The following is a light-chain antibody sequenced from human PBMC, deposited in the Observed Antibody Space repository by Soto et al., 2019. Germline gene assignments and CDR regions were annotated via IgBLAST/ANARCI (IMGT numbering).Light chain of an antibody. V-gene: IGLV2-14*03. CDR3: TSFTSSNTWV. Sequence: QSVLTQPASVSGSPGQSITISCTGTSSDVGGYNYVSWFQQHPGKAPKLKIYEVSNRPSGVSNRFSGSKSGYTASLTISELQAEDEADYYCTSFTSSNTWVFGGGIKVTVL. J-gene: IGLJ3*02. CDR2: EVS. CDR1: SSDVGGYNY.